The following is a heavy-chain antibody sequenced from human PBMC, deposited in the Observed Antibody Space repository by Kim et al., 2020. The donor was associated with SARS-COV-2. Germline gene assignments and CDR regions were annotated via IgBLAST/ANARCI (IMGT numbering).Heavy chain of an antibody. V-gene: IGHV4-34*01. Sequence: SETLSLTCAVYGRSFSDYSWSWIRQPPGKGLEWIGEINHSGSTNYNPSLKSRVTISVDTTKNQFSLKLSSVTAADTAVYYCARGLKGDAVKGTWGMDVWGQGTTVTVSS. CDR3: ARGLKGDAVKGTWGMDV. J-gene: IGHJ6*02. D-gene: IGHD3-16*01. CDR2: INHSGST. CDR1: GRSFSDYS.